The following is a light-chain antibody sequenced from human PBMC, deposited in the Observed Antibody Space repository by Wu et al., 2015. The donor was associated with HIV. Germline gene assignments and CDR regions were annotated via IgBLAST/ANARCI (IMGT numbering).Light chain of an antibody. J-gene: IGKJ1*01. Sequence: DIQMTQSPSTLSASVGDRVTITCRASQSINTWLAWYQQKSGKAPKLLIYKASSLESGVPSRFSGRGSGTEFTLTISNLQPDDFATYYCQQYNSYPWTFGQGTKVEIK. CDR1: QSINTW. CDR2: KAS. CDR3: QQYNSYPWT. V-gene: IGKV1-5*03.